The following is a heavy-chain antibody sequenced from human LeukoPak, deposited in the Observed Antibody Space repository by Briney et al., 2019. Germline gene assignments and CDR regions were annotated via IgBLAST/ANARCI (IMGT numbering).Heavy chain of an antibody. J-gene: IGHJ6*02. Sequence: PSETLSLTCAVYGGSFSGYYWSWIRQPPGKGLEWIGEINHSGSTNYNPSLKSRVTISVDTSKNQLSLKLSSVTAADTAVYYCASSGSGFGEFYYYYGMDVWGQGTTVTVSS. CDR3: ASSGSGFGEFYYYYGMDV. V-gene: IGHV4-34*01. D-gene: IGHD3-10*01. CDR1: GGSFSGYY. CDR2: INHSGST.